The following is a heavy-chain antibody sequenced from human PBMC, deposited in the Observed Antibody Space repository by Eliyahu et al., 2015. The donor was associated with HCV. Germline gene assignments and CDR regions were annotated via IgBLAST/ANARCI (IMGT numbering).Heavy chain of an antibody. CDR3: AKAVSSYESSKPNWFDP. D-gene: IGHD3-3*01. CDR2: ISGSAGST. V-gene: IGHV3-23*01. CDR1: GFTFSNYA. J-gene: IGHJ5*02. Sequence: EVQLLESGGGLVQPGGSLRLSCAASGFTFSNYALSWVRQAPGKGLXWVSAISGSAGSTYYADSATGRFTISRDNSKNTLYLQVDSLRVEDTAVYYCAKAVSSYESSKPNWFDPWGQGTLVTVSP.